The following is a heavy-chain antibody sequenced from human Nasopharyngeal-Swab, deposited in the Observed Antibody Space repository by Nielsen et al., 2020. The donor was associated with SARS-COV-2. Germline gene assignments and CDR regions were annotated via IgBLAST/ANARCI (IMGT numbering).Heavy chain of an antibody. CDR2: FDPEDGET. CDR1: GYTLTELS. J-gene: IGHJ5*02. Sequence: ASVKVSCKVSGYTLTELSMHWVRQAPGKGLEWMGGFDPEDGETIYARKFQGRVTMTEDTSTDTAYMELSSLRSEDTAVYYCATSPPILAGGWFDPWGQGTLVTVSS. V-gene: IGHV1-24*01. D-gene: IGHD3-3*01. CDR3: ATSPPILAGGWFDP.